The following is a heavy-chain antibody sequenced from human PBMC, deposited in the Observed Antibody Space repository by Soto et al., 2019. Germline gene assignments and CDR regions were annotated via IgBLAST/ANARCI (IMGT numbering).Heavy chain of an antibody. V-gene: IGHV1-2*02. CDR3: ARKLELRGSYYYYYDMDV. CDR2: INPNSGGT. CDR1: GYTFTDYY. Sequence: ASVKVSCNASGYTFTDYYMHGVRQAPGQGLEWMGWINPNSGGTNYAQKFQGRVTMTRDTSISTAYMELSRLRSDDTAVYYCARKLELRGSYYYYYDMDVWGQGITVTVSS. D-gene: IGHD1-7*01. J-gene: IGHJ6*02.